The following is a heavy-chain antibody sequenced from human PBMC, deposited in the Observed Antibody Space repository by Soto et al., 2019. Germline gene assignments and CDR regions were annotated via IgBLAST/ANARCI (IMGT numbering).Heavy chain of an antibody. V-gene: IGHV3-72*01. D-gene: IGHD2-2*01. CDR1: GFTVSDHY. CDR2: SRNKANSYAT. J-gene: IGHJ4*02. CDR3: ARDSPAAALDH. Sequence: GGSLRLSCAASGFTVSDHYMDWVRQAPGKGLEWVGRSRNKANSYATEYAASVKSRVTMSRDDSTNSLYLQMNSLKTEDTAVYYCARDSPAAALDHWGQGTLVTVSS.